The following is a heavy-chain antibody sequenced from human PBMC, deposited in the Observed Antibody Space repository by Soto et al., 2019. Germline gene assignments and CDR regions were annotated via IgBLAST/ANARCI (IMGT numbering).Heavy chain of an antibody. Sequence: ASETLSLTCAVYGGSFSGYYWSWIRQPPGKGLEWIGDINYSGSTYYNPSLKSRVTISVDTSKNQFSLKLSSVTAADTAVYYCARLRLRGFDPWGQGTLVTVSS. CDR2: INYSGST. CDR3: ARLRLRGFDP. J-gene: IGHJ5*02. D-gene: IGHD4-17*01. CDR1: GGSFSGYY. V-gene: IGHV4-34*01.